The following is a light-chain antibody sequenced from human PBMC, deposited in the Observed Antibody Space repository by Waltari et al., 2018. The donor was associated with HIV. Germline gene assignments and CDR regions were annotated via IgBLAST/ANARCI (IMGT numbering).Light chain of an antibody. CDR2: GIT. CDR1: QTVGST. Sequence: EILMTQSPATLSVSPGETATLSCRASQTVGSTCLPWSQQKPGQSRRLLIYGITSRATGIPARFSGSASATEFTLTISSLQSEDFAVYYCQQRSRWPITFGQGTRLEIK. V-gene: IGKV3-15*01. CDR3: QQRSRWPIT. J-gene: IGKJ5*01.